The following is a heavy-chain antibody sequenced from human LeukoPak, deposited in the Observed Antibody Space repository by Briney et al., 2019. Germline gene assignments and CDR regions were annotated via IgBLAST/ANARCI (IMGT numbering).Heavy chain of an antibody. Sequence: SETLSLTCTVSGGSISSDGYYWSWIRQHPGKGLEWIGYIFYSGSTYYNPSLRSRVTMSVDTSKNQFSLKLSSVTAADTAVYYCARDHPYYCSGGSCYSVGRWFDPWGQGTLVTVSS. CDR2: IFYSGST. V-gene: IGHV4-31*03. CDR1: GGSISSDGYY. CDR3: ARDHPYYCSGGSCYSVGRWFDP. J-gene: IGHJ5*02. D-gene: IGHD2-15*01.